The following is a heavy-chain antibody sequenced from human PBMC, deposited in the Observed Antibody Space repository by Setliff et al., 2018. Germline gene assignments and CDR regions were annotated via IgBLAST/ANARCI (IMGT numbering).Heavy chain of an antibody. CDR3: ARDVGTSSFEVATMIVVAATDAFDI. CDR1: GYTFTSYG. Sequence: ASVKVSCKASGYTFTSYGISWVRQAPGQGLEWMGWISAYNGNTNYAQKLQGRVTMTTDTSTSTAYMELRSLRSDDTAVYYCARDVGTSSFEVATMIVVAATDAFDIRGQGTMVTVSS. CDR2: ISAYNGNT. J-gene: IGHJ3*02. V-gene: IGHV1-18*01. D-gene: IGHD3-22*01.